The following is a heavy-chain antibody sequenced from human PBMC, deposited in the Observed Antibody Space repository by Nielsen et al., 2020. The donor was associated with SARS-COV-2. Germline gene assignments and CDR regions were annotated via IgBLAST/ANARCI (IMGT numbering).Heavy chain of an antibody. Sequence: SLKISCAASGFTFDDYAMHWVRQAPGKGLEWVSGISWNSGSIGYADSVKGRFTISRDNAKNSLYLQMNSLRAEDTALYYCAKLAGELPGAHDAFDIWGQGTMVTVSS. V-gene: IGHV3-9*01. CDR1: GFTFDDYA. J-gene: IGHJ3*02. CDR3: AKLAGELPGAHDAFDI. CDR2: ISWNSGSI. D-gene: IGHD1-26*01.